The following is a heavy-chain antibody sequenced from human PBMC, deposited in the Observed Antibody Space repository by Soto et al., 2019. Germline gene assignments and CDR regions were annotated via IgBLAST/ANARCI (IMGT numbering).Heavy chain of an antibody. CDR1: GAPITWGDYY. Sequence: LSLTCAISGAPITWGDYYWSWIRHPPGKWLEWIGEINHSGSTNYNPSLKSRVTISVDTSKNQFSLKLSSVTAADTAVYYCARVHLGWYGGSYSFYYYGMDVWGQGTTVTVSS. CDR3: ARVHLGWYGGSYSFYYYGMDV. J-gene: IGHJ6*02. V-gene: IGHV4-34*01. D-gene: IGHD1-26*01. CDR2: INHSGST.